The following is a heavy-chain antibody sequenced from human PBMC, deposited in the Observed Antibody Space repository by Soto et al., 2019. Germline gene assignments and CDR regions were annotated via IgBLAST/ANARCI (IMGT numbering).Heavy chain of an antibody. CDR3: AKAVTYYDSSGYYGYCHYGVDV. J-gene: IGHJ6*02. D-gene: IGHD3-22*01. CDR2: ISGSGGTT. V-gene: IGHV3-23*01. Sequence: GGSLRLSCAASGFTFSSHGMNWVRQVPGKGLEWVSGISGSGGTTYYADAVKGRFTISRDNSKNTLYLQMNSLRAEDTALYYCAKAVTYYDSSGYYGYCHYGVDVWGQGTTVTVSS. CDR1: GFTFSSHG.